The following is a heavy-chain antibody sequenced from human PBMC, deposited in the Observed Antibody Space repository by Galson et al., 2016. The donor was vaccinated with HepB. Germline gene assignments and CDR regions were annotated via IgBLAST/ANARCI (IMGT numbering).Heavy chain of an antibody. CDR1: GFSFSLYD. V-gene: IGHV3-13*01. D-gene: IGHD4-17*01. CDR3: ARGKSLWTTPWNYGLDV. Sequence: SLRLSCAASGFSFSLYDMHWVRQVTGKGLEWVSAIGTAPGDTNYLDSVKGRFTISRENAHNSLYLQMNSMRPGDTAVYYCARGKSLWTTPWNYGLDVWGKGTTVTVSS. CDR2: IGTAPGDT. J-gene: IGHJ6*04.